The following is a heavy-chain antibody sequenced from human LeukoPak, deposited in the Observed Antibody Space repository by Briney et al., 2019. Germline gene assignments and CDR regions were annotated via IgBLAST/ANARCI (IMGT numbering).Heavy chain of an antibody. CDR2: IYSSGST. V-gene: IGHV4-4*09. J-gene: IGHJ4*02. CDR1: GGSISSYY. D-gene: IGHD2-8*02. Sequence: PSETLSLTCTVSGGSISSYYWSWIRQPPGKGLEWIGYIYSSGSTNYNPSLKSRVTISIDTSKNQFSLKLSSVTAADTAVYCARHLTGSSVCIEYWGQGTLVTVSS. CDR3: ARHLTGSSVCIEY.